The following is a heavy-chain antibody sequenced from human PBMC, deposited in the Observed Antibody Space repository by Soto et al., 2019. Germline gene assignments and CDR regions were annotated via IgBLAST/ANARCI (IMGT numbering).Heavy chain of an antibody. CDR3: ARGLGPPPSGGYPPQ. D-gene: IGHD3-10*01. CDR2: ISTNNDAI. CDR1: GFSISDCS. Sequence: GSLRLSCAASGFSISDCSMNWVRRAPGKGLEWISYISTNNDAIYYADSVKGRFTISRDNAKNSLYLQMNSLRAEDTALYYCARGLGPPPSGGYPPQWGQGTLVT. V-gene: IGHV3-48*01. J-gene: IGHJ4*02.